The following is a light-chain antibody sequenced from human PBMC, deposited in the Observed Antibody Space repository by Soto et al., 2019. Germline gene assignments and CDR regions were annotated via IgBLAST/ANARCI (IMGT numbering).Light chain of an antibody. J-gene: IGKJ3*01. Sequence: EIVLTQSPCTLSLSPGDRATLSCRASQSVSSSYLAWYQQKPGQAPRLLIYGASSRATGLPDRFSGSGSGTDFTLTIIRLEPEDFSVYYCQQYGSSPLFTFGPGTKVDIK. CDR3: QQYGSSPLFT. V-gene: IGKV3-20*01. CDR2: GAS. CDR1: QSVSSSY.